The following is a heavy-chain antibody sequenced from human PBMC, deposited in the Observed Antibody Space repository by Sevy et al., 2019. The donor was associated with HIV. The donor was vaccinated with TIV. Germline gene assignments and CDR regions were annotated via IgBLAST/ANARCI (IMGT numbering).Heavy chain of an antibody. D-gene: IGHD1-26*01. CDR3: AREAGGGSYYDLDY. V-gene: IGHV1-18*01. Sequence: SSVKVSCKASGYTFTSYGISWVRQAPGQGLEWMGWISAYNGNTNYAQKLQGRVTMTTDTSTSTAYMELRSLRSDDTAVYYCAREAGGGSYYDLDYWGQGTLVTVSS. CDR1: GYTFTSYG. J-gene: IGHJ4*02. CDR2: ISAYNGNT.